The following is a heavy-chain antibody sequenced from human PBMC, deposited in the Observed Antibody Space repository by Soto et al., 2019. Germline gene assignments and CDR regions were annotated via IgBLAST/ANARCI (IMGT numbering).Heavy chain of an antibody. J-gene: IGHJ3*02. V-gene: IGHV3-23*01. CDR3: AKTASGWFSAFDI. D-gene: IGHD6-13*01. CDR1: GFTFSSYA. Sequence: PGGSLRLSCAAAGFTFSSYAMSWVRQAPGKGLEWVSAISGSGGTTYYADSVKGRFTFSRDNSKNTLYLQMNSLRAEDMAVYYYAKTASGWFSAFDIWGQGTMVTVSS. CDR2: ISGSGGTT.